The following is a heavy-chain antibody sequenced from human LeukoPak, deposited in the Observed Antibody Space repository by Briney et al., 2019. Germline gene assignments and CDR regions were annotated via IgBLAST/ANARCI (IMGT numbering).Heavy chain of an antibody. CDR3: ARVRYGDSPFDY. Sequence: GGSLRLSCAASGFTFSSYSMNWVRQAPGNGLEWVSSITSSSSYIYYADSVKGRFTISRDNAKNSLYLQMNSLRAEDTAVYYCARVRYGDSPFDYWGQGTLVTVSS. CDR1: GFTFSSYS. J-gene: IGHJ4*02. V-gene: IGHV3-21*01. D-gene: IGHD4-17*01. CDR2: ITSSSSYI.